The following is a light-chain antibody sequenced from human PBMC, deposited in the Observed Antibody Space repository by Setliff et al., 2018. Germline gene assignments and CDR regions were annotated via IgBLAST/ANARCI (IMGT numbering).Light chain of an antibody. V-gene: IGLV2-14*01. Sequence: QSALTQPPSVSGSPGQSITISCAGSSKDIGAFNFVSWYQQFPGKAPKLLIYEVTRRPSGLSDRFSGSKSGNTASLTISGLRSDDEAEYYCSSLTTSSTLVFGTGTKVTVL. J-gene: IGLJ1*01. CDR3: SSLTTSSTLV. CDR2: EVT. CDR1: SKDIGAFNF.